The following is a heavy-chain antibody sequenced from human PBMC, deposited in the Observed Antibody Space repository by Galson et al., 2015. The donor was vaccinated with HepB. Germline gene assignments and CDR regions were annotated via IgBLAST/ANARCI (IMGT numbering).Heavy chain of an antibody. Sequence: SVKVSCKASGGTFSSYAISWVRQAPGQGLEWMGGIIPIFGTANYAQKFQGRVTITADESTSTAYMELSSLRSEDTAVYYCARDLRAWNDVDYYYYGMDVWGQGTTVTFSS. J-gene: IGHJ6*02. V-gene: IGHV1-69*13. CDR1: GGTFSSYA. D-gene: IGHD1-1*01. CDR2: IIPIFGTA. CDR3: ARDLRAWNDVDYYYYGMDV.